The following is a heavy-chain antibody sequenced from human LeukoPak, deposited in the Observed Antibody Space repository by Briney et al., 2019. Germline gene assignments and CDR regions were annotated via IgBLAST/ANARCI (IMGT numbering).Heavy chain of an antibody. CDR2: IYYSGTT. Sequence: PSETLSLTCTVSGGSITSYYWSWIRQPPGKGLECIGYIYYSGTTYYNPYLKSRVTISVDTSKNQFSLKLSSVTAADTAVYYCARVRRDGYNSPDYWGQGTLVTVSS. V-gene: IGHV4-59*01. D-gene: IGHD5-24*01. CDR1: GGSITSYY. J-gene: IGHJ4*02. CDR3: ARVRRDGYNSPDY.